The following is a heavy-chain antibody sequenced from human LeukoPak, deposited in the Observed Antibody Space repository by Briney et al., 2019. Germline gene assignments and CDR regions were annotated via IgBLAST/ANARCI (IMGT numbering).Heavy chain of an antibody. CDR2: IIPIFGTA. CDR1: GGTFSSYA. CDR3: ASRIARSRSSSGRPFDY. D-gene: IGHD6-6*01. V-gene: IGHV1-69*13. Sequence: SVKVSCKASGGTFSSYAISWVRQAPGQGLEWMGGIIPIFGTANYARKFQGRVTITADESTSSAYMELSSLRSEDTAVYYCASRIARSRSSSGRPFDYWGQGTLVTVSS. J-gene: IGHJ4*02.